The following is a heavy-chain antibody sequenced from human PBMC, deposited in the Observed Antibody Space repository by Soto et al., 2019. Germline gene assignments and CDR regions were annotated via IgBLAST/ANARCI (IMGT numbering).Heavy chain of an antibody. D-gene: IGHD5-12*01. CDR3: ANLEMATIDPL. J-gene: IGHJ4*02. Sequence: QVQLVQSGAEVKKPGSSVKVSCKASGGTFSSYTISWVRQAPGQGLEWMGRIIPILGIANYAQKFQGRVTIPADKSPSTAYMELSSLRSEDTAVYYGANLEMATIDPLWGQGTLVTVSS. V-gene: IGHV1-69*02. CDR2: IIPILGIA. CDR1: GGTFSSYT.